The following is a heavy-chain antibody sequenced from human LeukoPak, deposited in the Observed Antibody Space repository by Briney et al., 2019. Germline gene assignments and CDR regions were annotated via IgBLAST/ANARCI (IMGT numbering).Heavy chain of an antibody. CDR3: ARGPGVVPAATALGWFDP. D-gene: IGHD2-2*01. CDR2: IYYSGST. V-gene: IGHV4-31*11. Sequence: SETLSLTCAVSGGSISSGGYYWSWIRQHPGKGLEWIGYIYYSGSTYYNPSLKSRVTISVDTSKNQFSLKLSSVTAADTAAYYCARGPGVVPAATALGWFDPWGQGTLVTVSS. J-gene: IGHJ5*02. CDR1: GGSISSGGYY.